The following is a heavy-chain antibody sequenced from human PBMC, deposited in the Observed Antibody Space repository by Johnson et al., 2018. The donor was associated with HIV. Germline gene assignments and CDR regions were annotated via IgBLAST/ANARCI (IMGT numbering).Heavy chain of an antibody. CDR2: ISGSGGGT. D-gene: IGHD5-24*01. Sequence: VQLVESGGGVVQPGRSLRLSCAASGFAFSNYGMHWVRQAPGKGLEWVSSISGSGGGTYYADSVRGRFTISRDNSKNTLNVQMHSLRVDDTAVYYCAKEKNGYHWTFDIWGQGTMVTVSS. J-gene: IGHJ3*02. V-gene: IGHV3-23*04. CDR3: AKEKNGYHWTFDI. CDR1: GFAFSNYG.